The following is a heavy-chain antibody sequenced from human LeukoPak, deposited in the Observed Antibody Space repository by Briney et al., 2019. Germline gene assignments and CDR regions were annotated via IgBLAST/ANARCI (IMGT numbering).Heavy chain of an antibody. Sequence: GGSLRLSCAASGFTFRNYWTHWGGQVPGKGLVWVSRINDDGTFTTYADSVKSRFIISTDNATTTLSLQINTLRVEDTAVYNCGREILEPGKTLTYWGQGSLITVSS. V-gene: IGHV3-74*01. CDR3: GREILEPGKTLTY. J-gene: IGHJ4*02. CDR2: INDDGTFT. CDR1: GFTFRNYW. D-gene: IGHD1-14*01.